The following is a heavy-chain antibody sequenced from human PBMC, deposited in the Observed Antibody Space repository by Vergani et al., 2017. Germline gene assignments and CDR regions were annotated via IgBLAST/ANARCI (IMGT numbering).Heavy chain of an antibody. CDR1: GASIRSSNYY. J-gene: IGHJ5*02. CDR3: ARHSTVECLVNLWWIDP. Sequence: QLQLQESGPGLVKPSATLSLTCSVSGASIRSSNYYWGWIRQPPGTGLEWIESIYYSGSTYYNPSLKSRVTISVDTSKNKFSLKLSSVTAADTAVYFCARHSTVECLVNLWWIDPWGQGILVTVSS. D-gene: IGHD3-3*01. CDR2: IYYSGST. V-gene: IGHV4-39*01.